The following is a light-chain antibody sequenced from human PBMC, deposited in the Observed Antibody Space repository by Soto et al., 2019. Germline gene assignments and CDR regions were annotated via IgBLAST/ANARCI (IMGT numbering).Light chain of an antibody. CDR3: HQYGSSPRT. Sequence: EIVLTQSPGTLSLSPGERATLSCRASPTVASSNLAWYQQKPGQAPKVLLYGASSRAPGVPDRFRGSGSGTGFLLTISRPEPGDFAVDYCHQYGSSPRTFGQGTKVESK. V-gene: IGKV3-20*01. J-gene: IGKJ1*01. CDR2: GAS. CDR1: PTVASSN.